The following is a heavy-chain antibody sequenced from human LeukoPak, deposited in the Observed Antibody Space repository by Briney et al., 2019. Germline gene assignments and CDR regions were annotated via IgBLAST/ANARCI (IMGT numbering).Heavy chain of an antibody. CDR2: ISAYNGNT. J-gene: IGHJ4*02. V-gene: IGHV1-18*01. CDR3: ARWRLPKYYFDY. CDR1: GYTFTSYG. Sequence: ASVKVSCKASGYTFTSYGISWVRQAPGQGLEWMGWISAYNGNTNYAQKLQGRVTMTTDTSTSTAYMELRSLRSDDTAVYYCARWRLPKYYFDYWGREPWSPSPQ. D-gene: IGHD2-15*01.